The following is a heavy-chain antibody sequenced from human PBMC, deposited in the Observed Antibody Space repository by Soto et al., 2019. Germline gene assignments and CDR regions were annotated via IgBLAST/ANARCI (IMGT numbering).Heavy chain of an antibody. CDR3: ARVVAGSYFYYYYGMDV. J-gene: IGHJ6*02. CDR1: GGSFSGYY. CDR2: INHSGST. Sequence: SETLSLTCAVYGGSFSGYYWSWIRQPPGKGLEWIGEINHSGSTNYNPSLKSRVTISVDTSKNQFSLKLSSVTAADTAVYYCARVVAGSYFYYYYGMDVWGQGTTVTVSS. D-gene: IGHD3-10*01. V-gene: IGHV4-34*01.